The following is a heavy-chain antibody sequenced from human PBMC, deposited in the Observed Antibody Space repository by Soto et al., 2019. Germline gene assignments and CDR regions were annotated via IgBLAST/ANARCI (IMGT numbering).Heavy chain of an antibody. Sequence: SETLSLTCTVSGGSVSSGSYYWSWIRQPPGKGLEWIGYIYYSGSTNYNPSLKSRVTISVDTSKNQFSLKLSSVTAADTAVYYCASERGYSYAPNWFDPWGQGTLVTVSS. CDR1: GGSVSSGSYY. V-gene: IGHV4-61*01. CDR2: IYYSGST. J-gene: IGHJ5*02. CDR3: ASERGYSYAPNWFDP. D-gene: IGHD5-18*01.